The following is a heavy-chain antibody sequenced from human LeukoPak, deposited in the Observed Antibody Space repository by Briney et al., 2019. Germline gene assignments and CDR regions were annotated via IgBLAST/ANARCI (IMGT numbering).Heavy chain of an antibody. V-gene: IGHV4-34*01. CDR1: GGSISGYY. J-gene: IGHJ4*02. CDR3: ARRSVVGGYFHY. Sequence: SETLSLTCTVSGGSISGYYWSWIRQPPGKGLEWIGEINHSGSTNYNPSLKSRVTISVDTSNNQFSLKLSSVTAADTTVYYCARRSVVGGYFHYWGQGTLVTVSS. D-gene: IGHD3-22*01. CDR2: INHSGST.